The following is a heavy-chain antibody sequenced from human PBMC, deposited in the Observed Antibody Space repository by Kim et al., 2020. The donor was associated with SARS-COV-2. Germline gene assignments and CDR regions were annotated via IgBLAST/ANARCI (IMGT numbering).Heavy chain of an antibody. V-gene: IGHV3-9*01. J-gene: IGHJ5*02. CDR1: GFTFDDYA. D-gene: IGHD6-13*01. CDR2: ISWNSGSI. CDR3: AKEAGWKAGISSSWFDP. Sequence: GGSLRLSCAASGFTFDDYAMHWVRQAPGKGLEWVSGISWNSGSIGYADSVKGRFTISRDNAKNSLYLQMNSLRAEDTALYYCAKEAGWKAGISSSWFDPWGQGTLVTVSS.